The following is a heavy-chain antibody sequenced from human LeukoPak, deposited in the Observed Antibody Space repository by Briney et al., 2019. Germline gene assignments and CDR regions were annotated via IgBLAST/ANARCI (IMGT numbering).Heavy chain of an antibody. Sequence: PGGSLRLSCAASGFTFSSYAMSWVRQAPARGLEWVASLRGNGETFYADSVKGRCTLSRDVSRNTVYLQLNNLSVEDTAVYYSAKASWVSSDDAVWWGQGTLVTVSS. CDR2: LRGNGET. D-gene: IGHD3-3*01. CDR3: AKASWVSSDDAVW. V-gene: IGHV3-23*01. J-gene: IGHJ4*02. CDR1: GFTFSSYA.